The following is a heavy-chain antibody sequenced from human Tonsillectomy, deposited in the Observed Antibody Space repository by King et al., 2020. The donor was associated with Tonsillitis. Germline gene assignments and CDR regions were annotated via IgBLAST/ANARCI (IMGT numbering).Heavy chain of an antibody. Sequence: TLKESGPTLVKPTQTLTLTCTFSGFSLSTSGVGVGWIRQPPGKALEWLALIYWDDDKRYSPSLKSRLTITKDTSKSQVVLTMTNVDPVDTATYYCAHSRTSKYYVRGDYFDYWGQGTLVTVSS. J-gene: IGHJ4*02. CDR3: AHSRTSKYYVRGDYFDY. CDR1: GFSLSTSGVG. D-gene: IGHD3-10*02. CDR2: IYWDDDK. V-gene: IGHV2-5*02.